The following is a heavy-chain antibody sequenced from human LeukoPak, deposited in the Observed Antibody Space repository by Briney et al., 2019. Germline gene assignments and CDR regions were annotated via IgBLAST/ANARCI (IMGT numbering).Heavy chain of an antibody. Sequence: ASVKVSCKASGYTFTSYYMHWVRQAPGQGLEWMGIINPSGGSTSYAQKFQGRVTMTRDTSTSTVYMELSSLRSEDTAVYYCARDSGGDIVVVPAAMGAFDIWGQGTMVTVSS. CDR3: ARDSGGDIVVVPAAMGAFDI. CDR1: GYTFTSYY. V-gene: IGHV1-46*01. D-gene: IGHD2-2*01. CDR2: INPSGGST. J-gene: IGHJ3*02.